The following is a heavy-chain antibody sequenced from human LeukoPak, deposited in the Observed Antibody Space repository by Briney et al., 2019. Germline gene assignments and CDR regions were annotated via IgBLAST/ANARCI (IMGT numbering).Heavy chain of an antibody. CDR1: GFTFSDYY. CDR3: AKDGGNPDYYYYYMDV. J-gene: IGHJ6*03. Sequence: GGSLRLSCAASGFTFSDYYMSWIRQAPGKGLEWVSDISGSGGSTYYRDSVKGRFTISRDNSKNSVYLQMNSLRTEDTALYYCAKDGGNPDYYYYYMDVWGKGTTVTVSS. D-gene: IGHD4-23*01. V-gene: IGHV3-43*02. CDR2: ISGSGGST.